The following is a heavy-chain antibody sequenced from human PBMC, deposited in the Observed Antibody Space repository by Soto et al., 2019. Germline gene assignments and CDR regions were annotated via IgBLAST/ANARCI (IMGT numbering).Heavy chain of an antibody. V-gene: IGHV3-30*18. D-gene: IGHD3-3*01. J-gene: IGHJ4*02. Sequence: QVQLVESGGGVVQPGRSLRLSCAASGFTFSSYGMHWVRQAPGKGLEWVAVISYDGSNKYYADSVKGRFTISRDNSKNKLYLQMNSLRAEDTAVYYCAKGDQYDFWSGTDYWGQGTLVTVSS. CDR1: GFTFSSYG. CDR3: AKGDQYDFWSGTDY. CDR2: ISYDGSNK.